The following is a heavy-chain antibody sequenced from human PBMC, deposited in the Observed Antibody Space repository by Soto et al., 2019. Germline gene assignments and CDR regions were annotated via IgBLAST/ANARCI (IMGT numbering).Heavy chain of an antibody. Sequence: QVQLVQSGAEVKKPGASVKVSCKASGYTFTRSGISWVRQAPGQGLERMGWISTYNGDTNYAQTFQGRVTMTTDTSTSTVHMEVRSLRSDDTVVYYCAREGVAPYYYYGMDVWGQGTPVTVSS. D-gene: IGHD5-12*01. V-gene: IGHV1-18*01. CDR3: AREGVAPYYYYGMDV. CDR2: ISTYNGDT. CDR1: GYTFTRSG. J-gene: IGHJ6*02.